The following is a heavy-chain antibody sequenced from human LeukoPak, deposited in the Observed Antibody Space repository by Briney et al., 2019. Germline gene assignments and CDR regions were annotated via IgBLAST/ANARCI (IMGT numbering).Heavy chain of an antibody. CDR1: GFTFSSYT. Sequence: GGSLRLSCAASGFTFSSYTLNWVRQAPGKGLEWVSSISTSSSYIYYADSVKGRFTISRDSAKNSLYLQMNSLRAEDTAVYYCARDRDGYNLEAFDIWGQGTMVTVSS. CDR3: ARDRDGYNLEAFDI. D-gene: IGHD5-24*01. J-gene: IGHJ3*02. CDR2: ISTSSSYI. V-gene: IGHV3-21*01.